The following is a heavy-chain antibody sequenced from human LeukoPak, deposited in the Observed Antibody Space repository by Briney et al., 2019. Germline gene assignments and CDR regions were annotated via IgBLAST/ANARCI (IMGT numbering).Heavy chain of an antibody. CDR1: GGSFSGYY. V-gene: IGHV4-34*01. D-gene: IGHD6-6*01. CDR2: INHSGST. CDR3: ARATSIAARPGYYYYMDV. Sequence: PSETLSLTCAVYGGSFSGYYWSWLRRPPGKGLEWIGEINHSGSTNYNPSLKSRVTISVDTSKNQFSLKLSSVTAADTAVYYCARATSIAARPGYYYYMDVWGKGTTVTVSS. J-gene: IGHJ6*03.